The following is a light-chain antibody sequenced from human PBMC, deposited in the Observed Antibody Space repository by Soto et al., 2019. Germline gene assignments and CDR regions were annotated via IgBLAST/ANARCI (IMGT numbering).Light chain of an antibody. CDR1: QSISSW. J-gene: IGKJ1*01. CDR3: QHYNNFSPRT. CDR2: DAS. Sequence: DIQMTQSPSTLSASIGDRVTITCRASQSISSWLAWYQQQPGKAPKLLIYDASILQSGVPPRFSGSASGTQFTLTISRLQPDDFATYYCQHYNNFSPRTFGQGTKVEI. V-gene: IGKV1-5*01.